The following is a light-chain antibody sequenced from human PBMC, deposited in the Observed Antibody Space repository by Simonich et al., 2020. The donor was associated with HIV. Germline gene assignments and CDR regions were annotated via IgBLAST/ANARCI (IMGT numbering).Light chain of an antibody. V-gene: IGKV1-5*03. CDR2: EAS. Sequence: IQLTQSPSSLSASVGDRVTITCRASQSIDNWLAWYQQKPGKAPKLLVYEASSLQSGVPSRFSGSGSGAEFTLTISSLQPDDFATYYCQQYNNYPKTFGQGTKVEIK. CDR3: QQYNNYPKT. CDR1: QSIDNW. J-gene: IGKJ1*01.